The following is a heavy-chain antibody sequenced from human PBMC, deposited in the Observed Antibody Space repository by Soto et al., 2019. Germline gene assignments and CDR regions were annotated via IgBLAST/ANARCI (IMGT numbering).Heavy chain of an antibody. Sequence: QVQLQESGPGLVKPSETLSLTCTVSSDSITNYYWTWVRQPPGKGLEWIGYIHDSGRSNYNPSLKSRVKIYVETHKKQFALELNVVTTAEPAGYYCARVGGTRGWYWGQGTLVTVSS. CDR1: SDSITNYY. CDR2: IHDSGRS. V-gene: IGHV4-59*01. D-gene: IGHD2-15*01. J-gene: IGHJ4*02. CDR3: ARVGGTRGWY.